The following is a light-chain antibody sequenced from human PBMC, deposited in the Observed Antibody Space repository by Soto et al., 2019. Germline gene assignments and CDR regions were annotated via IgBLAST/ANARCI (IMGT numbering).Light chain of an antibody. CDR3: QQYGNSTRYT. Sequence: EIVLTQSPGTLSLSPGERATLSCRASQSVSRSYLAWYQQKHGQAPRLLIYGASSRATGIPDRFSCSGPGKDFTLTISRLEPEDFAVYYCQQYGNSTRYTFGQGTKLAIK. J-gene: IGKJ2*01. CDR1: QSVSRSY. V-gene: IGKV3-20*01. CDR2: GAS.